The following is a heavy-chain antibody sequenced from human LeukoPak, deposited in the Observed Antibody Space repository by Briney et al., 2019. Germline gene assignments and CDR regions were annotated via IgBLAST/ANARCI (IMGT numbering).Heavy chain of an antibody. V-gene: IGHV1-46*01. J-gene: IGHJ3*02. CDR2: INPTTGDT. CDR1: GYTFTSYY. CDR3: ARYGFSTVWQGGWHAFDI. D-gene: IGHD6-13*01. Sequence: GASVKVSCKASGYTFTSYYMHWVGQAPGQGLEWVGIINPTTGDTTYAQKFQGRLTMTRDMSTSTVYMELSSLTSEDTAVFYCARYGFSTVWQGGWHAFDIWGQGTVVTVSS.